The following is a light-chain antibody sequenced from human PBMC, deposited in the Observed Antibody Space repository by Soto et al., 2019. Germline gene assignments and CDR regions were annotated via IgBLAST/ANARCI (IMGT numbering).Light chain of an antibody. V-gene: IGKV3-15*01. Sequence: EIVMTQSPSTLSLSPGQRATLSCRASESISRDYLAWYQQRLGQAPRLLIYDASTRATGIPARLSGSGSGTEFTLTISSLQSEDFAVYYCQQYNNWPPKTFGQGTKVDIK. CDR1: ESISRDY. J-gene: IGKJ1*01. CDR3: QQYNNWPPKT. CDR2: DAS.